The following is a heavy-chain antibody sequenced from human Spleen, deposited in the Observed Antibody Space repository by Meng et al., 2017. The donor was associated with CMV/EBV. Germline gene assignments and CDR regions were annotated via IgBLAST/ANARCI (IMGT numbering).Heavy chain of an antibody. V-gene: IGHV3-48*03. J-gene: IGHJ6*02. CDR2: ISRSGSSI. CDR1: GFSFSSYA. CDR3: ARVQGPYGMDV. Sequence: GESLKISCAASGFSFSSYAMSWVRQAPERGLEWVAYISRSGSSIYYADSLKGRFTISRDNAKNSLYLQMNSLRAEDTAVYYCARVQGPYGMDVWGQGTTVTVSS.